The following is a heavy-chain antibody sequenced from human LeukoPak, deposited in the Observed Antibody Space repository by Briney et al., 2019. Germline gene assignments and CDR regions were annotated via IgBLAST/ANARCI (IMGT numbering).Heavy chain of an antibody. CDR1: GYSISSGYY. CDR2: IFHSGTT. V-gene: IGHV4-38-2*01. Sequence: PSETLSLTCAVSGYSISSGYYWGWIRQPPGKGLDWIGSIFHSGTTYYNPSLKSRVTISVDTSNNQFSLKLTSVTAADTAVYYCARHNPPPVVFGVVRGWFDPWGQGTLVSVSS. D-gene: IGHD3-3*01. J-gene: IGHJ5*02. CDR3: ARHNPPPVVFGVVRGWFDP.